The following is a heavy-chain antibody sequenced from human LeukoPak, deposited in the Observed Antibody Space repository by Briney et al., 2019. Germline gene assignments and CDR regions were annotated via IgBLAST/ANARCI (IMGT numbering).Heavy chain of an antibody. V-gene: IGHV1-3*01. Sequence: ASVKVSCKASGYTFTSYAMHWVRQAPGQRLEWMGWINAGNGNTKYSQKFQGRVTITRDTSASTAYMELSSLRSEDTAVYYCARDSDYYDSSGYYTHYFDYWGQGTTVTVSS. CDR3: ARDSDYYDSSGYYTHYFDY. CDR2: INAGNGNT. D-gene: IGHD3-22*01. J-gene: IGHJ4*03. CDR1: GYTFTSYA.